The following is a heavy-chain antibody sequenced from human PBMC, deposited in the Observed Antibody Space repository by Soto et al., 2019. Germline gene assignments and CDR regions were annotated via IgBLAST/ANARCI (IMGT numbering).Heavy chain of an antibody. D-gene: IGHD3-10*01. CDR2: TYYRSKWYN. Sequence: SQTLSLTCAISGDSVSSNSAAWNWIRQSPSRGLEWLGRTYYRSKWYNDYAVSVKSRITINPDTSKNQFSLQLNSVTPEDTAVFYCARDFSGNHYYGSGSPRGGDFDYWGQGTLVTVSS. CDR3: ARDFSGNHYYGSGSPRGGDFDY. J-gene: IGHJ4*02. V-gene: IGHV6-1*01. CDR1: GDSVSSNSAA.